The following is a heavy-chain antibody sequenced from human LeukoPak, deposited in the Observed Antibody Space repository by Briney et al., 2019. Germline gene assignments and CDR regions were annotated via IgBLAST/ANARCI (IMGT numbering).Heavy chain of an antibody. D-gene: IGHD1-1*01. V-gene: IGHV3-33*06. CDR1: GFTFSTYG. J-gene: IGHJ5*02. Sequence: PGGSLRLFCAASGFTFSTYGMHWVRQAPGKELEWVALIWYDGSNRYYADSVKGRFTISRDNSKNTLYLQMNSLRAEDTAVYYCAKDRIGGTIAFWFDPWGQGTLVTVSS. CDR3: AKDRIGGTIAFWFDP. CDR2: IWYDGSNR.